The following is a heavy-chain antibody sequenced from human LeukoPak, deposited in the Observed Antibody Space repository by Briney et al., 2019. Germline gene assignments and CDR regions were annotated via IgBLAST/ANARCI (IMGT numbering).Heavy chain of an antibody. Sequence: ASVKVSCKASGYTFTDYYVHWVRQAPGQGLDWMGWINPNSGGTNYAQKFQGRVTMTRDTSISTAYMELSSLTPDDTAVYYCARAGGGLDYWGQGTLVTASS. CDR2: INPNSGGT. V-gene: IGHV1-2*02. D-gene: IGHD3-16*01. J-gene: IGHJ4*02. CDR1: GYTFTDYY. CDR3: ARAGGGLDY.